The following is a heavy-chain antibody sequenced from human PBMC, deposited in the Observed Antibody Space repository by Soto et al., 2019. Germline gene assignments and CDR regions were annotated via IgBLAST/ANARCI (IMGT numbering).Heavy chain of an antibody. V-gene: IGHV3-21*01. Sequence: GGSLRLSCAASGFTFSSYSMNWVRQAPGKGLEWVSSISSSSSYIYYADSVKGRFTISRDNAKNSLYLQMNSLRAEDTAVYYCARDKYSYGFTGGDYYYYGMDVWGQGTTVTVSS. CDR1: GFTFSSYS. J-gene: IGHJ6*02. D-gene: IGHD5-18*01. CDR3: ARDKYSYGFTGGDYYYYGMDV. CDR2: ISSSSSYI.